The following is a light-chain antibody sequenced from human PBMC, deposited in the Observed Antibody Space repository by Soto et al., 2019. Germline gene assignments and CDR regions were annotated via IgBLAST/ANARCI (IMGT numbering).Light chain of an antibody. V-gene: IGKV3-11*01. J-gene: IGKJ1*01. CDR2: DAS. Sequence: EIVLTQSPVTLSLSPGERAALSCMASQSVSSSLAWYQQKPGQAPRLLIYDASTRATGIPARFSGSGSGTDFTLTISSLEPEDFAVYYCQQRSNWPWTFGQGTKVDIK. CDR3: QQRSNWPWT. CDR1: QSVSSS.